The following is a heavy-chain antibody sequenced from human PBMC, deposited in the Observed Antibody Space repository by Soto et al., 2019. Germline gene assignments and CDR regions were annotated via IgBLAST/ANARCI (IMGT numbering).Heavy chain of an antibody. CDR2: ISYDGSNK. J-gene: IGHJ6*02. Sequence: QVQLVESGGGVVQPGRSLRLSCAASGFTFSSYGMHWVRQAPGKGLEWVAVISYDGSNKYYADSVKGRFTISRDNSKNXLXLXQNSLRAEDTAVYYCAKDLHYDSSGYFEYYYYGMDVWGQGTTVTVSS. V-gene: IGHV3-30*18. D-gene: IGHD3-22*01. CDR1: GFTFSSYG. CDR3: AKDLHYDSSGYFEYYYYGMDV.